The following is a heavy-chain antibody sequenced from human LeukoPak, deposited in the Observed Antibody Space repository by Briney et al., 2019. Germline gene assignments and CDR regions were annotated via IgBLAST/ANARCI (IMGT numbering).Heavy chain of an antibody. CDR1: GASISSGDYY. CDR2: TYYSGST. V-gene: IGHV4-30-4*01. J-gene: IGHJ3*02. Sequence: PSQTLSLTCTVSGASISSGDYYWSWIRQPPGKGLEWIGYTYYSGSTYYKPSLKSRVTVSVDTSKNQFSLKLTSVTAADTAVYYCARRRAYSNNWYAFDIWGQGTMVTVSS. CDR3: ARRRAYSNNWYAFDI. D-gene: IGHD6-13*01.